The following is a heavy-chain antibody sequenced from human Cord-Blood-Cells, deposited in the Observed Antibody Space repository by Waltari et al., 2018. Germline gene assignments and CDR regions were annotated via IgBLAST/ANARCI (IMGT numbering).Heavy chain of an antibody. CDR3: ARDLSRGYDDAFDI. D-gene: IGHD5-12*01. CDR1: GGTFSSYA. J-gene: IGHJ3*02. V-gene: IGHV1-69*01. CDR2: SIPIFGTS. Sequence: QVQLVQSGAEVKKPGSSVKVSCKASGGTFSSYAISWVPQAPGQGLEWMGGSIPIFGTSNYPQKFQGRVTITADESTSTAYMELSSLRSEDTAVYYCARDLSRGYDDAFDIWGQGTMVTVSS.